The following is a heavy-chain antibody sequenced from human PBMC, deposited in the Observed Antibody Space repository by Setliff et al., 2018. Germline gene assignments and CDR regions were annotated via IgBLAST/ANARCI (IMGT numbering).Heavy chain of an antibody. D-gene: IGHD2-15*01. CDR3: ARTCSGSGCYAGLES. CDR2: IWYDGSNK. J-gene: IGHJ4*02. V-gene: IGHV3-33*01. Sequence: PGGSLRLSCAASGFSFGSYGMHWVRQAPGKGLEWVAVIWYDGSNKYHADSVKGRFTISRDNSNNTLYLQMNSLRPEDTAVYYCARTCSGSGCYAGLESWGQGTPVTVSS. CDR1: GFSFGSYG.